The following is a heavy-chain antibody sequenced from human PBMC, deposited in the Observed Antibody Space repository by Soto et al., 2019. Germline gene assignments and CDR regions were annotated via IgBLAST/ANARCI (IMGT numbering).Heavy chain of an antibody. CDR3: ARGAGLLLWFGEL. J-gene: IGHJ4*02. V-gene: IGHV3-23*01. Sequence: EVQLLESGGGLVQPGGSLRLSCAASGFTFSSYAMSWVRQAPGKGLEWVSAISGSGGSTYYADSVKGRFTISRDNSKSRLYLQMSSLRAEDTDVCYCARGAGLLLWFGELWCQGTLVSVCS. CDR2: ISGSGGST. D-gene: IGHD3-10*01. CDR1: GFTFSSYA.